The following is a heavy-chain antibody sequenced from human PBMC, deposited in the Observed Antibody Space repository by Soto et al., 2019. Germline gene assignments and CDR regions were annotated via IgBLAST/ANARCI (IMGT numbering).Heavy chain of an antibody. CDR3: AKGRYRIGWYDPYFDY. Sequence: EVQLLEAGGGLVQPGGSLRLSCAASGFTFNSSAMSWVRQAPGKGLEWVSTTSGGAGSTYYADSVKGRFTISRDNSKNTLYLHMNSLRADDTAVYYCAKGRYRIGWYDPYFDYWGQGTLVTVSS. CDR1: GFTFNSSA. CDR2: TSGGAGST. J-gene: IGHJ4*02. D-gene: IGHD6-19*01. V-gene: IGHV3-23*01.